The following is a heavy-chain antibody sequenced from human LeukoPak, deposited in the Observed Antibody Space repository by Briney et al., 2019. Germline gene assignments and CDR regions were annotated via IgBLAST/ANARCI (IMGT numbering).Heavy chain of an antibody. V-gene: IGHV1-46*01. Sequence: ASVKVSCKASGYTFTSYYMHWVRQAPGQGLEWMGIINPSGGSTSYAQKFQGRVTMTRDMSTSTVYMELSSLRSEDTAVYYCARVLRSYYFDYWGQGTLVTVSS. D-gene: IGHD1-26*01. J-gene: IGHJ4*02. CDR3: ARVLRSYYFDY. CDR1: GYTFTSYY. CDR2: INPSGGST.